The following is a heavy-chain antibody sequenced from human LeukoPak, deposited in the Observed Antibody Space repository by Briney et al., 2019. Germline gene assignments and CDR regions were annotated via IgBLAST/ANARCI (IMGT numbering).Heavy chain of an antibody. Sequence: PGGSLRLSCAASGFTFSSYGMHWVRQAPGKGLEWVAVIWYDGSNKYDADSVKGRFTISRDNSKNTLYLQMNSLRAEDTAVYYCAKDAPNPDYYDSSGYDPFFDYWGQGTLVTVSS. V-gene: IGHV3-33*06. CDR2: IWYDGSNK. J-gene: IGHJ4*02. D-gene: IGHD3-22*01. CDR3: AKDAPNPDYYDSSGYDPFFDY. CDR1: GFTFSSYG.